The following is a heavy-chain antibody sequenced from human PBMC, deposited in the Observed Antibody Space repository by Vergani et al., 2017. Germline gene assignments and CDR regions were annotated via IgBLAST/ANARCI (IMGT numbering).Heavy chain of an antibody. D-gene: IGHD3-3*01. Sequence: QVQLVQSGAEVKKPGASVKVSCKASGYTFTSYDINWVRQATGQGLEWMGWMNPNSGNTGYAQKFQGRVTMTRNTSISTAYMELSSLRSEDTAVYYCAGFASRVTIFGVVIRYMDVWGKGTTVTVSS. V-gene: IGHV1-8*01. CDR2: MNPNSGNT. CDR1: GYTFTSYD. CDR3: AGFASRVTIFGVVIRYMDV. J-gene: IGHJ6*03.